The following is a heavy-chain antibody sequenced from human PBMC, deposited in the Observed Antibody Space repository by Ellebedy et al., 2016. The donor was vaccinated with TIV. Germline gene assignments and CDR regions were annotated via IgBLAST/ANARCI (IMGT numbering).Heavy chain of an antibody. V-gene: IGHV3-21*01. J-gene: IGHJ4*02. CDR1: GFTFNNYD. CDR3: ARGVDY. Sequence: PGGSLRLSCAASGFTFNNYDVNWIRQAPGKRLEWVSSIGRRGASTYYADSVKGRFTISRDNAKNSLYLQMNSLRIEDTAVYYCARGVDYWGQGTLVSVSS. CDR2: IGRRGAST.